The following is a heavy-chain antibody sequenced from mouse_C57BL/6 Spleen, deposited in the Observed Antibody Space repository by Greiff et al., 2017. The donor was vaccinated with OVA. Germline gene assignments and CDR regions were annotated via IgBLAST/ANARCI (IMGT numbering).Heavy chain of an antibody. CDR1: GYTFTSYW. J-gene: IGHJ2*01. D-gene: IGHD1-1*01. Sequence: VQLQQPGAELVRPGSSVKLSCKASGYTFTSYWMHWVKQRPIQGLEWIGNIDPSDSETHYNQKFKDKATLTVDKSSSTAYMQLSSLTSEDSAVYYCAREGITTVVANVDYWGQGTTLTVSS. CDR2: IDPSDSET. CDR3: AREGITTVVANVDY. V-gene: IGHV1-52*01.